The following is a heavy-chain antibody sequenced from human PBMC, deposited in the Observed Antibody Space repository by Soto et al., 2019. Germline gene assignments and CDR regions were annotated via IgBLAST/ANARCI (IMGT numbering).Heavy chain of an antibody. D-gene: IGHD4-17*01. CDR2: ISGSGGST. J-gene: IGHJ6*02. CDR3: AKDQVTDYGDYVRSGMDV. V-gene: IGHV3-23*01. Sequence: EVQLLESGGGLVQPGGSLRLSCAASGFTFSSYAMSWVRQAPGKGLEWVSAISGSGGSTYYADSVKGRFTISRDNSKNTXSLQMNSLRAEDTAVYYCAKDQVTDYGDYVRSGMDVWGQGTTVTVSS. CDR1: GFTFSSYA.